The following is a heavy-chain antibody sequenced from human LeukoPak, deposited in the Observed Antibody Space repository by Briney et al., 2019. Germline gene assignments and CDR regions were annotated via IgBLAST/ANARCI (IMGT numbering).Heavy chain of an antibody. CDR1: GGSISSSGYY. D-gene: IGHD5-24*01. J-gene: IGHJ6*02. V-gene: IGHV4-39*01. CDR3: ARGRDGYNSRHYYYGMDV. CDR2: IYYSGST. Sequence: PSETLSLTCTVSGGSISSSGYYWGWIRQSPGKGLEWIGTIYYSGSTDYNPSLKSRVTMSVDTSKNQFSLKLSSVTAADTAVYYCARGRDGYNSRHYYYGMDVWGQGTTVTVSS.